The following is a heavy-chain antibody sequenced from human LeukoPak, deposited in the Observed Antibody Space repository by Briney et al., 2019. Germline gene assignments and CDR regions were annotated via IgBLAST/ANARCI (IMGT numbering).Heavy chain of an antibody. CDR3: ASITLVTTQGS. Sequence: SETLSLTCTVSGGSISSYYWSWIRQPPGKGLEWIGYIYYSGSTNYNPSLKSRVTISVDTSKNQFSLKLSSVTAADTAVYYCASITLVTTQGSWGQGTLVTVSS. D-gene: IGHD4-17*01. CDR1: GGSISSYY. CDR2: IYYSGST. J-gene: IGHJ4*02. V-gene: IGHV4-59*12.